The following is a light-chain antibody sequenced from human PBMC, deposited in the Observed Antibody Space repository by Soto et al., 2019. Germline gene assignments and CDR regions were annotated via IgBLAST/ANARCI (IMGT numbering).Light chain of an antibody. CDR1: QDISTY. Sequence: DIQMTQAPSSLSASVGDRVTITCRARQDISTYLAWYQQKPGKVPKLLISAAYTLQSGVPPRFSGSGSRTEFTLTISSLQPEDVATYYCQKYDNAPLTFGGGTKVEIK. V-gene: IGKV1-27*01. CDR3: QKYDNAPLT. CDR2: AAY. J-gene: IGKJ4*01.